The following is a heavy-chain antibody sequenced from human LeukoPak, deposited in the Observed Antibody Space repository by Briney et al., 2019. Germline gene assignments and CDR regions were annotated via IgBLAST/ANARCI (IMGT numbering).Heavy chain of an antibody. J-gene: IGHJ6*03. CDR2: ISSSGSTI. Sequence: GGSLRLSCAASGFTFSDYYMSWIRQAPGKGLEWVSYISSSGSTIYYADSVKGRFTISRDNAKNSLYLQMNSLRAEDTAVYYCARDGCSSTSCWYYYYYMDVWGKGTTVTVSS. D-gene: IGHD2-2*01. V-gene: IGHV3-11*04. CDR3: ARDGCSSTSCWYYYYYMDV. CDR1: GFTFSDYY.